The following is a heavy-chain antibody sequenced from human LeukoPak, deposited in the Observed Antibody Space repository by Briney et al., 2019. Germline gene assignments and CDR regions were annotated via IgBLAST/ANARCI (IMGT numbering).Heavy chain of an antibody. CDR3: ARDQYDTWSRRGNFDS. CDR1: GFTFSTYW. D-gene: IGHD3-3*01. J-gene: IGHJ4*02. CDR2: MRRDGNEI. V-gene: IGHV3-7*03. Sequence: GGSLRLSCSASGFTFSTYWMSWVRQAPGKGLEWVANMRRDGNEIYYLDSVRGRFTISRDNAKNSLYLQMNSLRAEDTAVFYCARDQYDTWSRRGNFDSWGQGTLVIVSS.